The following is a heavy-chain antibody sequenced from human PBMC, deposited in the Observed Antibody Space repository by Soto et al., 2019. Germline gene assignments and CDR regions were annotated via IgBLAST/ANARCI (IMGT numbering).Heavy chain of an antibody. D-gene: IGHD2-2*01. CDR2: ISSSGSTI. CDR1: GFTFSDYY. CDR3: ARVPVVVVPSTPDYYYYYYYMDV. V-gene: IGHV3-11*01. J-gene: IGHJ6*03. Sequence: GGSLRLSCAASGFTFSDYYMSWIRQAPGKGLEWVSYISSSGSTIYYADSVKGRFTISRDNAKNSLYLQMNSLRAEDTAVYYCARVPVVVVPSTPDYYYYYYYMDVWGKGTTVTVSS.